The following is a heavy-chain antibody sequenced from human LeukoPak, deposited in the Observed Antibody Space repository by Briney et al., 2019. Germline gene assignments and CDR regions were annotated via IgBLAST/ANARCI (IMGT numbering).Heavy chain of an antibody. CDR1: GYTFTGYY. J-gene: IGHJ6*03. D-gene: IGHD6-13*01. CDR2: INPNSGGT. CDR3: ARNAGIAAAKPYYYYMDV. V-gene: IGHV1-2*02. Sequence: WASVKVSCKASGYTFTGYYMHWVRQAPGQGLEWMGWINPNSGGTNYAQKFQGRVTMTRDTSISTAYMELSRLRSDDTAVYYCARNAGIAAAKPYYYYMDVWGKGTTVTVSS.